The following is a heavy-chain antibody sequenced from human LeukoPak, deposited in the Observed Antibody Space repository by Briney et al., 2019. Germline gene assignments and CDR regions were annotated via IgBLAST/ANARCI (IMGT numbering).Heavy chain of an antibody. D-gene: IGHD4-17*01. CDR1: GFTVSSFE. Sequence: GGSLRLSCEASGFTVSSFEINWVRQAPGKGLEWVSYISSSGGTMDYADSVKGRFTVSRDNGEKLVHLQLNSLRAEDTAVYFCARIPHPDYADAQWGQGTLVIVSS. CDR2: ISSSGGTM. CDR3: ARIPHPDYADAQ. V-gene: IGHV3-48*03. J-gene: IGHJ4*02.